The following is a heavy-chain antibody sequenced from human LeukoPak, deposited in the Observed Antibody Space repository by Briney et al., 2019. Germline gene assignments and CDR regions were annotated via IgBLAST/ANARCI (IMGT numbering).Heavy chain of an antibody. CDR2: ISYDGSNK. CDR1: GFTFSSYA. V-gene: IGHV3-30*04. D-gene: IGHD5-18*01. Sequence: GGSLRLSCAASGFTFSSYAMHWVRQAPGKGLEWVAVISYDGSNKYYADSVKGRFTISRDNSKNTLYLQMNSLRAEDTAVYYCARDVGRTAMVSHYFDYWGKGTLVTVSS. J-gene: IGHJ4*02. CDR3: ARDVGRTAMVSHYFDY.